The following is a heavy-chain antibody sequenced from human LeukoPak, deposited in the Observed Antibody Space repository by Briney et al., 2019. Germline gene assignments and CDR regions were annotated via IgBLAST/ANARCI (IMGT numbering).Heavy chain of an antibody. CDR1: GFTFSSYG. Sequence: PGGSLRLSCAASGFTFSSYGMHWVRQAPGKGLEWVAFIRYDGSNKYYADSVKGRFTISRDNSKNTLYLQMNSLRAEDTAVYYCARASITMGRGELIYYFDYWGQGTLVTVSS. D-gene: IGHD3-10*01. CDR3: ARASITMGRGELIYYFDY. J-gene: IGHJ4*02. V-gene: IGHV3-30*02. CDR2: IRYDGSNK.